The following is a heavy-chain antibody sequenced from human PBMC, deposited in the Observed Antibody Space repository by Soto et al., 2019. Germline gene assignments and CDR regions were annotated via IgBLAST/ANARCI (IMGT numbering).Heavy chain of an antibody. CDR3: ARGTRSGSYYYYGLDV. Sequence: SVKVSCKASGGTFSSYAISWVRQAPGQGLEWMGGIIPIFGTTNYARRLQGRVTITADKSTSTAYMELRSLRSEDTAVYYCARGTRSGSYYYYGLDVWGQGTTVTVSS. CDR1: GGTFSSYA. J-gene: IGHJ6*02. CDR2: IIPIFGTT. V-gene: IGHV1-69*06. D-gene: IGHD1-26*01.